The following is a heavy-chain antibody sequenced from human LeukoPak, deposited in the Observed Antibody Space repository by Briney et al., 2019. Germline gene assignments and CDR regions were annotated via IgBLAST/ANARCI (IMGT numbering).Heavy chain of an antibody. CDR3: AKDRSDIFDAFDI. V-gene: IGHV3-23*01. Sequence: GSLRLSCAASGFTFSSYAMSWVRQAPGKGLEWVSAISGSGGSTYYADSVKGGFTISRDNSKNTLYLQMNSLRAEDTAVYYCAKDRSDIFDAFDIWGQGTMVTVSS. CDR1: GFTFSSYA. CDR2: ISGSGGST. J-gene: IGHJ3*02. D-gene: IGHD3-9*01.